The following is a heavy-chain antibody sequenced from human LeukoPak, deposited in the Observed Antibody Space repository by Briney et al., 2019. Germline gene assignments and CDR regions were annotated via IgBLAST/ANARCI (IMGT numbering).Heavy chain of an antibody. D-gene: IGHD3-9*01. J-gene: IGHJ6*03. Sequence: SETLSLTCAVYGGSFSGYYWSWIRQPPGKGLEWIGEINHSGSTNYNPSLKSRVTISVDTSKNQFSLKLSSVTAADTAVYYCARVVLRYFDWLLSNRLYYYYYYMDVWGKGTTVTISS. CDR1: GGSFSGYY. CDR3: ARVVLRYFDWLLSNRLYYYYYYMDV. V-gene: IGHV4-34*01. CDR2: INHSGST.